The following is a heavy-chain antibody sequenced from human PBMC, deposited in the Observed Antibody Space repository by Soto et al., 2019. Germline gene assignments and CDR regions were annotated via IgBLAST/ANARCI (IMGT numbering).Heavy chain of an antibody. CDR3: ARNLYSSSLDY. J-gene: IGHJ4*02. V-gene: IGHV1-18*01. Sequence: QVHLVQSGAEVMKPGASVKVSCKASGYTFISYDITWVRQAPGQGLEWMGWISGYNGNTNYAQKLQGRVTMTTDTSTSTAYMELRSLTSDATAVYYCARNLYSSSLDYWGQGTLVTVSS. CDR1: GYTFISYD. D-gene: IGHD6-13*01. CDR2: ISGYNGNT.